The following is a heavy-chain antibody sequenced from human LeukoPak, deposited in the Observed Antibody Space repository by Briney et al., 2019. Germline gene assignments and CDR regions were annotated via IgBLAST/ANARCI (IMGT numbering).Heavy chain of an antibody. D-gene: IGHD3-22*01. CDR2: IYYSGST. CDR1: GGSISSSSYY. Sequence: SETLSLTCTVSGGSISSSSYYWGWIRQPPGKGLEWIGNIYYSGSTYYNPSLKSRVTMSVDTSKNQFSLKLSSVTAADTAVYYCARDRYYYDSSGYVFDYWGQGTLVTVSS. V-gene: IGHV4-39*07. J-gene: IGHJ4*02. CDR3: ARDRYYYDSSGYVFDY.